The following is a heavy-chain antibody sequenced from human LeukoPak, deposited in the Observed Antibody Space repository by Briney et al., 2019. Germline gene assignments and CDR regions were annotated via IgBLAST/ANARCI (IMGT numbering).Heavy chain of an antibody. D-gene: IGHD5-18*01. CDR1: GGSISSYY. Sequence: PPETLSLTCTVSGGSISSYYWSWIRQPPGKGPEWIGHIYYSGSTNYNPSLKSRVTISIDTSKNQFSLRLSSVTAADTAVYYCARGAAGYSYGWGQGTLVTVSS. CDR2: IYYSGST. CDR3: ARGAAGYSYG. V-gene: IGHV4-59*01. J-gene: IGHJ4*02.